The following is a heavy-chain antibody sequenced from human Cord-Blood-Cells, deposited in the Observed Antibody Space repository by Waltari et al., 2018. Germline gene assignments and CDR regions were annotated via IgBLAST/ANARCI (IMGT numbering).Heavy chain of an antibody. J-gene: IGHJ4*02. CDR3: ASSRDYDSSGYV. V-gene: IGHV4-59*01. D-gene: IGHD3-22*01. CDR1: GGSISSYY. Sequence: QVQLQESGPGLVKPSETLSLTCTVSGGSISSYYWSWIRQPPGKGLEWIGYIYYSGSTNHNPSLKSRVTISVDTSKSQFSLKLSSVTAADTAVYYCASSRDYDSSGYVWGQGTLVTGSS. CDR2: IYYSGST.